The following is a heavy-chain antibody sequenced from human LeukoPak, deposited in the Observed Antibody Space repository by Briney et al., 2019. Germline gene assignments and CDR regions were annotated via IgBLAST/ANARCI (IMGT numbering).Heavy chain of an antibody. CDR2: LYSAGST. CDR3: ARDLLAAAARGLG. Sequence: PGGSLRLSCAASEFSVKYNYMTWVRQAPGKGLEWVSLLYSAGSTNYADSVKGRFTISRDNSKNTLYLQMNSLRAEDTAVYYCARDLLAAAARGLGWGQGTLVTVSS. D-gene: IGHD6-13*01. V-gene: IGHV3-53*01. J-gene: IGHJ4*02. CDR1: EFSVKYNY.